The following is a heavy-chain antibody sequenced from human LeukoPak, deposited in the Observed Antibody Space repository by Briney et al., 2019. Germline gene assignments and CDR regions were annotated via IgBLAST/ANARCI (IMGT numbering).Heavy chain of an antibody. CDR2: IKQDGTEK. V-gene: IGHV3-7*01. CDR3: AKDSAFYYIDV. D-gene: IGHD3-10*01. CDR1: GFTFTTYW. J-gene: IGHJ6*03. Sequence: GESLRLSCAASGFTFTTYWMSWVRQAPGKGLEWVANIKQDGTEKYYVDSVKGRFTISRDNAKNSLYLQMNSLKGDDTAVYYCAKDSAFYYIDVWGKGTTVIISS.